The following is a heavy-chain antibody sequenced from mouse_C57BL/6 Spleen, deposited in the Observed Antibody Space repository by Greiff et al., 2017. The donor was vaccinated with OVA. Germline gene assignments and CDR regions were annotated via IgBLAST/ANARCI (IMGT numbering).Heavy chain of an antibody. CDR2: IHPNSGST. Sequence: QVQLQQSGAELVKPGASVKLSCKASGYTFTSYWMHWVKQRPGQGLEWIGMIHPNSGSTNYNEKFKSKATLTVDKSSSTAYMQLSSLTSEDSAVYYCAGLYGNYEGAWFAYWGQGTLVTVSA. CDR3: AGLYGNYEGAWFAY. D-gene: IGHD2-1*01. CDR1: GYTFTSYW. J-gene: IGHJ3*01. V-gene: IGHV1-64*01.